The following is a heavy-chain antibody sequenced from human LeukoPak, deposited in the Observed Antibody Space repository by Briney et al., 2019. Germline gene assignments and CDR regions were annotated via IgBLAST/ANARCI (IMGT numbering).Heavy chain of an antibody. CDR2: INHSGST. D-gene: IGHD2-2*01. CDR1: GGSFSGYY. J-gene: IGHJ5*02. V-gene: IGHV4-34*01. Sequence: SETLSLTCAVYGGSFSGYYWSWMRQPPGKGLEWIGEINHSGSTNYNPSLKSRVTISVDTSKNQFSLKLSSVTAADTAVYYCARGIRECSSTSCYGRSFDPWGQGTLVTVSS. CDR3: ARGIRECSSTSCYGRSFDP.